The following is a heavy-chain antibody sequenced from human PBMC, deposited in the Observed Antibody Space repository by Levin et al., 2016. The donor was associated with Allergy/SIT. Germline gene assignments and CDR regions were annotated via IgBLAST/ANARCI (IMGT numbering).Heavy chain of an antibody. J-gene: IGHJ4*02. D-gene: IGHD3-9*01. V-gene: IGHV3-30*02. Sequence: LSLTCAASGFTFSSYDMHWVRQAPGKGLEWVAHIRYNGNDKLYADSVKGRFTISRDNSKNTLYLQMNSLRLEDTAVYYCAKDQDWAWDYWGQGTLVTVSS. CDR1: GFTFSSYD. CDR2: IRYNGNDK. CDR3: AKDQDWAWDY.